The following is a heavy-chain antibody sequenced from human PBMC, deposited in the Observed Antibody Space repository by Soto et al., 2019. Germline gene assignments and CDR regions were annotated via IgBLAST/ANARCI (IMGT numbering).Heavy chain of an antibody. Sequence: ASVKVSCKASGYTFTSYGISWVRQAPGQGLEWMGWISAYNGNTNYAQKLQGRVTMTTDTSTSTAYMELRSLRSDDTAVYYCAREAYYYDSSGYVKDAFDIWRQGTMVT. CDR3: AREAYYYDSSGYVKDAFDI. CDR1: GYTFTSYG. D-gene: IGHD3-22*01. J-gene: IGHJ3*02. V-gene: IGHV1-18*01. CDR2: ISAYNGNT.